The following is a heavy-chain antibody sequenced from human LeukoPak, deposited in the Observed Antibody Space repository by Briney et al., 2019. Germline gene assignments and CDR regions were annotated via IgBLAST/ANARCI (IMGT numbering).Heavy chain of an antibody. D-gene: IGHD5-24*01. CDR1: GGSISSSSYY. V-gene: IGHV4-39*07. CDR3: ATSRSSRDAFDI. Sequence: SETLSLTWTVSGGSISSSSYYWGWIRQPPGKGLEWIGSIYYSGSTYYNPSLKRRVTISVDTSKNQFSLKLSSVTAADTAVYYCATSRSSRDAFDIWGQGTMVTVSS. J-gene: IGHJ3*02. CDR2: IYYSGST.